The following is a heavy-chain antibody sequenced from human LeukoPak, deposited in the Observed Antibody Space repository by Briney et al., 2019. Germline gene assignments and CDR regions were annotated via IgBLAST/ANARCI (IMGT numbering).Heavy chain of an antibody. Sequence: SETLPLTCAVSGYSISSGYYWGWIRQPPGKGLEWIGSIYHSGSTYYNPSLKSRVTISVDTSKNQFSLKLSSVTAADTAVYYCARVGYSSSWYPDYWGQGTLVTVSS. CDR3: ARVGYSSSWYPDY. CDR2: IYHSGST. CDR1: GYSISSGYY. J-gene: IGHJ4*02. D-gene: IGHD6-13*01. V-gene: IGHV4-38-2*01.